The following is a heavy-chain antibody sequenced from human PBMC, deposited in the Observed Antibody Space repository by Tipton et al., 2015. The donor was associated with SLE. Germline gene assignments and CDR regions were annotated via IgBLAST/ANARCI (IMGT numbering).Heavy chain of an antibody. V-gene: IGHV4-61*02. CDR1: GGSISSGSNY. CDR3: ARDSDRSGYFGAFDI. Sequence: TLSLTCTVSGGSISSGSNYWSWIRQPAGKGLEWIGRVSTSGSTNCNPSLKSRVTISVDTSENQFSLRLSSVTAADTAMYYCARDSDRSGYFGAFDIWGLGAMVTVSS. D-gene: IGHD3-22*01. J-gene: IGHJ3*02. CDR2: VSTSGST.